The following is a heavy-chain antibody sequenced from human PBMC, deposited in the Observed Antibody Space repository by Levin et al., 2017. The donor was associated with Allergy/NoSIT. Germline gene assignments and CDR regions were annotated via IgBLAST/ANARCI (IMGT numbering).Heavy chain of an antibody. V-gene: IGHV3-33*01. CDR1: GFTFSTYG. CDR2: IWSDGSIK. CDR3: ARAVGPFDY. D-gene: IGHD1-26*01. Sequence: SGGSLRLSCTTSGFTFSTYGIHWVRQAPGKGLEWVAVIWSDGSIKYYGDSVKGRFTISRDNSKNTLYLQMNGLRAEDTAVYYCARAVGPFDYWGPGTLVTVSS. J-gene: IGHJ4*02.